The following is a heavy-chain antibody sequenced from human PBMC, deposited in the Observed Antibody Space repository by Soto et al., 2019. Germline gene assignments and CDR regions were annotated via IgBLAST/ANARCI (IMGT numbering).Heavy chain of an antibody. V-gene: IGHV4-59*01. CDR1: GGSISSYY. D-gene: IGHD5-12*01. CDR3: ARRLGRRWLQLEAYYYYYGMDV. J-gene: IGHJ6*02. CDR2: IYYSGST. Sequence: SETLSLTCTVSGGSISSYYWSWIRQPPGKGLEWIGYIYYSGSTNYNPSLKSRVTISVDTSKNQFSLKLSSVTAADTAVYYCARRLGRRWLQLEAYYYYYGMDVWGQGTTVTVSS.